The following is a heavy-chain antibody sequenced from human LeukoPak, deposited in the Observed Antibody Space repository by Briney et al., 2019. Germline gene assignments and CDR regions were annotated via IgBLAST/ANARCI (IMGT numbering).Heavy chain of an antibody. Sequence: GGSLRLSCAASGFTFSSYGMHWVRQAPGKGLEWVAVISYDGSNKYYADSVKGRFTISRDNSKNTLYLQMNSLRAEDTAVYYCARERGGGQWLEYYYYGMDVWGQGTTVTVSS. V-gene: IGHV3-30*03. CDR1: GFTFSSYG. CDR3: ARERGGGQWLEYYYYGMDV. CDR2: ISYDGSNK. J-gene: IGHJ6*02. D-gene: IGHD6-19*01.